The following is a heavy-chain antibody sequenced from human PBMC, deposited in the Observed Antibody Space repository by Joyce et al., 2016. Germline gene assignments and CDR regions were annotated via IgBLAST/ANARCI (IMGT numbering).Heavy chain of an antibody. J-gene: IGHJ6*02. Sequence: EVQLVESGGGLVKPGGSLKLSCAVPGFTLSGASVHWVRQASWKGLEWVGRIRSKAHGDATAYAASGKGRFSISRDDSKSTVYLQMNSLKTEDTAVYYCSNYDLWGGYSPSRDVWGQGSTVTVSS. CDR3: SNYDLWGGYSPSRDV. V-gene: IGHV3-73*02. D-gene: IGHD3-3*01. CDR1: GFTLSGAS. CDR2: IRSKAHGDAT.